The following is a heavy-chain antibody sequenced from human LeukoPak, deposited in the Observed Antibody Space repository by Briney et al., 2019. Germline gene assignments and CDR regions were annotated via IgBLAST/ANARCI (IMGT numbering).Heavy chain of an antibody. Sequence: GGSLRLSCAASGFTVSSNDMNWVRQAPWKGLEWVSIIHIGNSTYYADSVKGRFSISRDNSKNTLYLQMNSLRAEDTAVYYCAADWPLDYWGQGTLVTVSS. CDR3: AADWPLDY. CDR1: GFTVSSND. D-gene: IGHD3/OR15-3a*01. J-gene: IGHJ4*02. CDR2: IHIGNST. V-gene: IGHV3-66*01.